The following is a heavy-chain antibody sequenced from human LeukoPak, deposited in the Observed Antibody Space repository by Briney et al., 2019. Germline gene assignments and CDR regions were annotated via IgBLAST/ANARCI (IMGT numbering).Heavy chain of an antibody. CDR3: ARGPGFLHYFDY. CDR2: INHSGST. J-gene: IGHJ4*02. Sequence: KPSETLSLTCAVYGGSFSGYYWSWIRQPPGKGLEWIGEINHSGSTNYNPSLKSRVTISVDTSKNQFSLKLSSVTAADTAVYYCARGPGFLHYFDYWGQGTLVTVSS. V-gene: IGHV4-34*01. CDR1: GGSFSGYY.